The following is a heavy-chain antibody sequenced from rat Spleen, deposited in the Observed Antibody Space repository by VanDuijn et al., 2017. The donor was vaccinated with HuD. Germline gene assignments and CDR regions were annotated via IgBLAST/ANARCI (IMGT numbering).Heavy chain of an antibody. Sequence: EVQLVESGGGLVQPGRSLKLSCAASGFTFSDYAMAWVRQSPKKGLEWVATISYDGGNTYYRDSVKGRFTISRDNAESSLYLQMDSLRSEDTSTYYCATDRVRGTSPYYFDYWGQGVMVTVSS. D-gene: IGHD4-3*01. CDR3: ATDRVRGTSPYYFDY. CDR2: ISYDGGNT. J-gene: IGHJ2*01. V-gene: IGHV5-20*01. CDR1: GFTFSDYA.